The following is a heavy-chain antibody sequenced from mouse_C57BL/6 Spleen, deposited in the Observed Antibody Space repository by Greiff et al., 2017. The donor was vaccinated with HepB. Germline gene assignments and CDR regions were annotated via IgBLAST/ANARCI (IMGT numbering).Heavy chain of an antibody. CDR3: ARSGDGPFDY. D-gene: IGHD2-3*01. CDR2: INPNNGGT. J-gene: IGHJ2*01. CDR1: GYTFTDYY. Sequence: EVQLQQSGPELVKPGASVKISCKASGYTFTDYYMNWVKQSHGKSLEWIGDINPNNGGTSYNQKFKGKATLTVDKSSSTAYMELRSLTSEDSAVYYCARSGDGPFDYWGQGITLTVSS. V-gene: IGHV1-26*01.